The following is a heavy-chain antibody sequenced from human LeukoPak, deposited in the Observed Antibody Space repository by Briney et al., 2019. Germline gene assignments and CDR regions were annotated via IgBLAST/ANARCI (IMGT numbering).Heavy chain of an antibody. J-gene: IGHJ4*02. Sequence: SVKVSCKASGGTFSSYTISRVRQAPGQGLEWMGRIIPILGIANYAQKFQGRVTITADKSTSTAYMELSSLRSEDTAVYYCARYDSSGSPSDYWGQGTLVTVSS. CDR1: GGTFSSYT. CDR3: ARYDSSGSPSDY. V-gene: IGHV1-69*02. D-gene: IGHD3-22*01. CDR2: IIPILGIA.